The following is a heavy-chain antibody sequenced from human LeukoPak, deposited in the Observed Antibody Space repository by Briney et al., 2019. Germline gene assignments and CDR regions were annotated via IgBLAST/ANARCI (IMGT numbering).Heavy chain of an antibody. V-gene: IGHV3-30*03. J-gene: IGHJ4*02. CDR1: GFTFSSYA. D-gene: IGHD4-17*01. CDR2: ISYDGSNK. Sequence: PGGSLRLSCAASGFTFSSYAMSWVRQAPGKGLERVAVISYDGSNKYYADSVKGRFTISRDNSKNTLYLQMNSLRAEDTAVYYCAIVTTDRPFDYWGQGTLVTVSS. CDR3: AIVTTDRPFDY.